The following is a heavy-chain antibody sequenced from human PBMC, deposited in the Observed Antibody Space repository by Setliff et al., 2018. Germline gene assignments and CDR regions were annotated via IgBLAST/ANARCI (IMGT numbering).Heavy chain of an antibody. CDR3: ARDGNNWNDLDY. J-gene: IGHJ4*01. V-gene: IGHV3-11*04. Sequence: LSLTCTVSGGSISSGYYWGWIRQPPGKGLEWVSYISGSSHIISYADSVKGRFTISRDNDKNSLYLQMNSLRVEDTALYYCARDGNNWNDLDYWGHGTLVTVSS. D-gene: IGHD1-20*01. CDR2: ISGSSHII. CDR1: GGSISSGYY.